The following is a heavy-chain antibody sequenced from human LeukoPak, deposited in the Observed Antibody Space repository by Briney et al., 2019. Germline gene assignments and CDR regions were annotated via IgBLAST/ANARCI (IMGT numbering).Heavy chain of an antibody. CDR3: AKGGSGSFVVATIFDY. D-gene: IGHD2-15*01. CDR1: GFTFSNYG. J-gene: IGHJ4*02. CDR2: IRYDGGNK. Sequence: PGGPLRLSCAASGFTFSNYGMHWVRQAPGKGLEWVAFIRYDGGNKYYADSVKGRFTISRDNSKNTLYLQMNSLRAEDTAVYYCAKGGSGSFVVATIFDYWGQGTLVTVSS. V-gene: IGHV3-30*02.